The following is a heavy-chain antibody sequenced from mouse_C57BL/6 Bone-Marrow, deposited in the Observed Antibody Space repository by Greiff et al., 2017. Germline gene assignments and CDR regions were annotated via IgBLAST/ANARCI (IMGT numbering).Heavy chain of an antibody. J-gene: IGHJ3*01. V-gene: IGHV14-4*01. CDR2: IDPENGDT. CDR1: GFNIKDDY. D-gene: IGHD1-1*01. CDR3: TWITTVVATGAY. Sequence: EVKLVESGAELVRPGASVKLSCTASGFNIKDDYMHWVKQRPEPGLEWIGWIDPENGDTEYASKFQGKATITADTSSNTAYLQLSSLTSEDTAVYYCTWITTVVATGAYWGQGTLVTVSA.